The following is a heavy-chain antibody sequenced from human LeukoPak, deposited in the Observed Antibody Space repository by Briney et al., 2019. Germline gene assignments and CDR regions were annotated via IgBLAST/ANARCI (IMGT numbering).Heavy chain of an antibody. D-gene: IGHD2-15*01. V-gene: IGHV1-69*04. Sequence: SVKVSCKGSGYTLTEVSMHWVRQAPGQGLEWMGRIIPILGIANYAQKFQGRVTITADKSTSTAYMELSSLRSEDTAVYYCARDIVVVVAAPYWYFDLWGRGTLVTVSS. CDR2: IIPILGIA. CDR1: GYTLTEVS. CDR3: ARDIVVVVAAPYWYFDL. J-gene: IGHJ2*01.